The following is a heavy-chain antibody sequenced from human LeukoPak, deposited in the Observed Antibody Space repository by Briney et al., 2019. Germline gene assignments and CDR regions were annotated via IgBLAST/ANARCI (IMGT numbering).Heavy chain of an antibody. V-gene: IGHV3-7*04. J-gene: IGHJ4*01. CDR3: ARAGRPRWVDY. D-gene: IGHD1-1*01. Sequence: GGTLRLSCEASGFTFRDYWKTWVRQAPGEELEWVANVKQYGTEKFYFASVKSRFTISTVNGTNTLYLQMYTLRVEDTAIYFWARAGRPRWVDY. CDR2: VKQYGTEK. CDR1: GFTFRDYW.